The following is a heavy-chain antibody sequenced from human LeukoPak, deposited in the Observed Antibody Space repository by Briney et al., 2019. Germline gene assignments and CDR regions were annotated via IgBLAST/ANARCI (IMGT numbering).Heavy chain of an antibody. CDR1: GYSISSGYY. CDR2: MYHNRGT. Sequence: SETLPLTCAVSGYSISSGYYWGWIRQPPGKGLEWIGSMYHNRGTYYNPSLKSRVTISMDTSKNQFSLRLSSVTAADTAVYYCASYYASVVSAYDYFGMDVWGKGTTVTVSS. J-gene: IGHJ6*04. D-gene: IGHD3-10*01. CDR3: ASYYASVVSAYDYFGMDV. V-gene: IGHV4-38-2*01.